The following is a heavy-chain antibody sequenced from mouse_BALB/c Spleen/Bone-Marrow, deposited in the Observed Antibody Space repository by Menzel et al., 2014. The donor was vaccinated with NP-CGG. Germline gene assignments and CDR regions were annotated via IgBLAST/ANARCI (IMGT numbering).Heavy chain of an antibody. V-gene: IGHV5-9-1*01. D-gene: IGHD2-1*01. Sequence: DVMLVESGGGLVKPGGSLKLSCAASGFTFSSYAMSWVRQTPEKRLEWVATISSGGSYTYYPDSVKGRFTISRDNAKNTLYLQMNSLRSEDTAMYYCARHGGKGYAMDYWGQGTSVTVSS. CDR1: GFTFSSYA. CDR2: ISSGGSYT. CDR3: ARHGGKGYAMDY. J-gene: IGHJ4*01.